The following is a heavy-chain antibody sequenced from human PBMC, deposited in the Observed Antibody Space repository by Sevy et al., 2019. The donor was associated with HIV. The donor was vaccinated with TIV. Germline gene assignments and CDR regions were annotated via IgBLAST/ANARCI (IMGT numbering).Heavy chain of an antibody. CDR2: IKQDGSEK. Sequence: GGSLRLSCAASGFSFSWYWMSWVRQTPEKGLEWVANIKQDGSEKNYVDSVKGRFTISRDNAKNSLYLQMNSLRDEDTAVYYCAKVTGVTMVQGVIIKGGYFDYWGQGTLVTVSS. CDR3: AKVTGVTMVQGVIIKGGYFDY. V-gene: IGHV3-7*01. CDR1: GFSFSWYW. D-gene: IGHD3-10*01. J-gene: IGHJ4*02.